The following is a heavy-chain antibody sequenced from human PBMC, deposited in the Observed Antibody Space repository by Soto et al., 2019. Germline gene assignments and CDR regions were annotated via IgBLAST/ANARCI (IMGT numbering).Heavy chain of an antibody. V-gene: IGHV4-30-2*01. Sequence: TLSLTCAVSGGSISSGGYSWSWIRQPPGKGLEWIGYIYHSGSTYYNPSLKSRVTISVDTSKNQFSLKLSSVTAADTAVYYCVRVWPPPYSDALTDYTDAFDYWGQGTLVTVSS. CDR3: VRVWPPPYSDALTDYTDAFDY. CDR1: GGSISSGGYS. D-gene: IGHD3-9*01. J-gene: IGHJ4*02. CDR2: IYHSGST.